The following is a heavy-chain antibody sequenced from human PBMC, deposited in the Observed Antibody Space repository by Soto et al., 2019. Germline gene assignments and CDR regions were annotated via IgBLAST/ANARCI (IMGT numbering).Heavy chain of an antibody. D-gene: IGHD3-10*01. CDR1: GGSISSYY. Sequence: SETLSLTCTVSGGSISSYYWSWIRQPPGKGLEWIGYIYYSGSTNYNPSLKSRVTISVDTSKNQFSLKLSSVTAADTAVYYCARDSSYGSGSYYYYYYYGMDVWGQGTTVTVS. CDR3: ARDSSYGSGSYYYYYYYGMDV. CDR2: IYYSGST. J-gene: IGHJ6*02. V-gene: IGHV4-59*01.